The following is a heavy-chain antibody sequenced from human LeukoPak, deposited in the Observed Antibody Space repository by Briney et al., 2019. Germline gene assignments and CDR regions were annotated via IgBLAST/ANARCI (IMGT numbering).Heavy chain of an antibody. D-gene: IGHD6-13*01. CDR3: ARSTRFDSSSWYGGFDP. Sequence: SETLSLTCAVSGGSFSGYYWSWIRQPPGKGLEGIGEINHSGSTNYNPSLKSPVTISVDTSKNQFSLKLSSVTAADTAVYYCARSTRFDSSSWYGGFDPWGQGTLVTVSS. CDR2: INHSGST. J-gene: IGHJ5*02. V-gene: IGHV4-34*01. CDR1: GGSFSGYY.